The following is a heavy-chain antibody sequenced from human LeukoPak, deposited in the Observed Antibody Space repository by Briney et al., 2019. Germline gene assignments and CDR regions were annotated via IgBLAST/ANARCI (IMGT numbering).Heavy chain of an antibody. J-gene: IGHJ4*02. CDR3: ARAAYYRFDY. D-gene: IGHD1-26*01. CDR1: GFTFSSYW. CDR2: INSDGSTI. V-gene: IGHV3-74*01. Sequence: GGSLRLSCAASGFTFSSYWVHWVRQAPGKGLEWVARINSDGSTINHADSVRGRFTISRDNAENTLYLQMSSLRAEDTAIYFCARAAYYRFDYWGQGTLVTVSS.